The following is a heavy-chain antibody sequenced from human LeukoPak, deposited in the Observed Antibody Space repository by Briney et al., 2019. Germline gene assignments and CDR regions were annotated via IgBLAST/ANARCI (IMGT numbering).Heavy chain of an antibody. CDR2: LSGSGGST. J-gene: IGHJ4*02. CDR1: GFTFSSYA. D-gene: IGHD3-22*01. CDR3: AKVYDSSGYLFDY. V-gene: IGHV3-23*01. Sequence: GGSLRLSCAASGFTFSSYAMSWVRQAPGKGLEWVSALSGSGGSTYYADSVKGRFTISRDNSKNTLYLQMNSLRAEDTAVYYCAKVYDSSGYLFDYWGQGTLVTVSS.